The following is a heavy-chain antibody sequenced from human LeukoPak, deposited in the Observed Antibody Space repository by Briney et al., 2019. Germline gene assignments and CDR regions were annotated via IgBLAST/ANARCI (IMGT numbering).Heavy chain of an antibody. CDR1: GGTFSSYG. CDR2: IIPILGTA. Sequence: SVKVSCKASGGTFSSYGISRVRQAPGQGLEWMGRIIPILGTANNAQKFQGRVTITTDESTSTAYMELSSLRSEDTAVYYCARDDGYSSSWYVLDHWGQGTLVTVSS. J-gene: IGHJ4*02. CDR3: ARDDGYSSSWYVLDH. D-gene: IGHD6-13*01. V-gene: IGHV1-69*11.